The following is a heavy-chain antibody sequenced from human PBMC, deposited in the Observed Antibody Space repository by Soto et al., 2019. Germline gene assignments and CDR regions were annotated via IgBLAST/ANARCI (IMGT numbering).Heavy chain of an antibody. CDR2: VTSDGSST. J-gene: IGHJ4*02. V-gene: IGHV3-74*01. CDR3: VRDNWNSY. CDR1: GFTFRNYW. D-gene: IGHD1-1*01. Sequence: GGSLRLSCSASGFTFRNYWMHWVRQAPGKGLVWVSRVTSDGSSTNYADSVKGRFTISRDNAKNTLYLQMNSLRAEDTAVYYCVRDNWNSYWGQGTLVTVSS.